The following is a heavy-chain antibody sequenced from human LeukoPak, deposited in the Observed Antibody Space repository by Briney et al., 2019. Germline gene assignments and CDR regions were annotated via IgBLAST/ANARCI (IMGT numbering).Heavy chain of an antibody. Sequence: AGSLRLSCAASGFTFSSYWMSWVRQAAGEGLEWVANIKKDGSEKYYVDFVKGRFTISRDNAKNSLYLQTNSVRAEETAVYYCVGFWSGYPTHAFDIWGQGTMVTVSS. CDR1: GFTFSSYW. D-gene: IGHD3-3*01. J-gene: IGHJ3*02. V-gene: IGHV3-7*01. CDR3: VGFWSGYPTHAFDI. CDR2: IKKDGSEK.